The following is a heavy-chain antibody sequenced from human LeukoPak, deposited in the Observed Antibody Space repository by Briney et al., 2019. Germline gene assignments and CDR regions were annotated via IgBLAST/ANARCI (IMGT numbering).Heavy chain of an antibody. CDR1: GFTFSDYY. Sequence: GGSLRLSCAASGFTFSDYYMTWIRQAPGKGLEWVSYISSSGSSIYYADSVKGRFTISRDNAKNSLYLQMNSLRAEDTAVYYCARIIAVGGTDWFDPWGQGTLVTVSS. CDR3: ARIIAVGGTDWFDP. V-gene: IGHV3-11*01. CDR2: ISSSGSSI. J-gene: IGHJ5*02. D-gene: IGHD6-13*01.